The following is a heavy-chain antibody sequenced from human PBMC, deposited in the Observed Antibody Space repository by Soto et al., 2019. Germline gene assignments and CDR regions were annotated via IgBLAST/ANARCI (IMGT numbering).Heavy chain of an antibody. J-gene: IGHJ6*02. CDR2: IVVGSGNT. CDR1: GFTFTSSA. D-gene: IGHD6-6*01. CDR3: AADRGIAARPDYYYYYGMDV. Sequence: EASVKVSCKASGFTFTSSAVQWVRQARGQRLEWIGWIVVGSGNTNYAQKFQERVTITRDMSTSTAYMELSSLRSEDTAVYYCAADRGIAARPDYYYYYGMDVWGQGTTVTVS. V-gene: IGHV1-58*01.